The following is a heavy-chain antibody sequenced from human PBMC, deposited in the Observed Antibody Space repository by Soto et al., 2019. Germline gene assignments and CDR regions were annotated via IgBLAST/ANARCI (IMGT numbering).Heavy chain of an antibody. V-gene: IGHV4-39*01. D-gene: IGHD4-4*01. J-gene: IGHJ4*02. CDR2: VYYTGST. CDR3: TRRVRSTGLLDY. Sequence: QLQLRESGPGLVKPSGTLSLTCTVSGNSISGTSSFWAWIRQPPGKNLEWIGIVYYTGSTYYNSSLKSRVSISIDTSKNQFSLSLNSVTAADTAVYYCTRRVRSTGLLDYWGQGALVTVSS. CDR1: GNSISGTSSF.